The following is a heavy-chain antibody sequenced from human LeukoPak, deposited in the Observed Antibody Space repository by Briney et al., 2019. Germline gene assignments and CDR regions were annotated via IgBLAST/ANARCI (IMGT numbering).Heavy chain of an antibody. V-gene: IGHV4-59*08. CDR3: ARHYWAAAAY. Sequence: SETLSLTCTVSGCSISSYYWSWIRQPPGKGLEWIGYIYYSGSTNYNPSLKSRVTISVDTSKNQFSLKLSSVTAADTAVYYCARHYWAAAAYWGQGTLVTVSS. CDR1: GCSISSYY. CDR2: IYYSGST. J-gene: IGHJ4*02. D-gene: IGHD6-13*01.